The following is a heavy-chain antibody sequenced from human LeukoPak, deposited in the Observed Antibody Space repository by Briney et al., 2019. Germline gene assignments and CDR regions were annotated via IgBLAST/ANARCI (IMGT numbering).Heavy chain of an antibody. D-gene: IGHD2-21*02. CDR1: GYSFTNYW. J-gene: IGHJ5*02. CDR3: ARLPYCGGDCYPNWFDT. CDR2: IYPGDSAT. Sequence: GESLKISCKGSGYSFTNYWIGWVRQMPGKGLELMGVIYPGDSATRHSPSFQGQVAISVDKSIRTAYLQWSSLKASDIAMYYCARLPYCGGDCYPNWFDTWGQGTLVTVSS. V-gene: IGHV5-51*01.